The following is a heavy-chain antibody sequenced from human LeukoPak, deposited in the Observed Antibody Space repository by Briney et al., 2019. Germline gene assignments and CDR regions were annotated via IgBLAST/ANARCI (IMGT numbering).Heavy chain of an antibody. Sequence: PSETLSLTCTVSGGSISSYYWSWIRQPPGKGLEWIGYIYTSGSTNYNPSLKSRVTISLDTSRNQFSLKLSSVTAADTAVHYCARQSEVGETTEWFDPWGQGTLVTVSS. CDR2: IYTSGST. D-gene: IGHD3-10*01. V-gene: IGHV4-4*09. CDR3: ARQSEVGETTEWFDP. CDR1: GGSISSYY. J-gene: IGHJ5*02.